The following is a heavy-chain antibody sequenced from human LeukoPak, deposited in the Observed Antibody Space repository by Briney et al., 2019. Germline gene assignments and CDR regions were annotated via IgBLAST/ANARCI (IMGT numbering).Heavy chain of an antibody. CDR1: GFTFSSYW. D-gene: IGHD3-16*02. Sequence: PGGSLRLSCAASGFTFSSYWMSWVRQAPGKGLEWVANIKQDGSEKYYVDSVKGRFTISRDNAKNSLYLQMNSLRAEDTAVYYCAKDYDYVWGSYRDASYWGQGTLVTVSS. V-gene: IGHV3-7*01. CDR3: AKDYDYVWGSYRDASY. J-gene: IGHJ4*02. CDR2: IKQDGSEK.